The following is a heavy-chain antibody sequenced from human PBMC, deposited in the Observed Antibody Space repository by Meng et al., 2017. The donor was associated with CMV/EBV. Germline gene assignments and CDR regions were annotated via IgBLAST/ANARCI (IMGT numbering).Heavy chain of an antibody. CDR1: GYTFTSYY. CDR3: ALAEYSSSLFNY. J-gene: IGHJ4*02. V-gene: IGHV1-46*01. D-gene: IGHD6-13*01. Sequence: HGQLVQSGAGVEKPGASVKVSCKASGYTFTSYYMHWVRHDPGQGVEWMGIINPSGGSTSYAQKFQGRVTMTRDTSTSTVYMELSSLRSEDTAVYYCALAEYSSSLFNYWGQGTLVTVSS. CDR2: INPSGGST.